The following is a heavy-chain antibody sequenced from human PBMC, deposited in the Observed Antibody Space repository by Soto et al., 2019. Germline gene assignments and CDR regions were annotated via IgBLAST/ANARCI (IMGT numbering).Heavy chain of an antibody. V-gene: IGHV1-46*01. D-gene: IGHD2-2*01. Sequence: VKVSCKASAYSFTTYHIHWVRQAPRQGLEWMGLINPDAGATNYAQRFQDRLRLTRDTSTSTVYMALRSLRFDAPPLYYCARGDSVVGLASEGNWFEPWCQGTFVTV. CDR1: AYSFTTYH. J-gene: IGHJ5*02. CDR2: INPDAGAT. CDR3: ARGDSVVGLASEGNWFEP.